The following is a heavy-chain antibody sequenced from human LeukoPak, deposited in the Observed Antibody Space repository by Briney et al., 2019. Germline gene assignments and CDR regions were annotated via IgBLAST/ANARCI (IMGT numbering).Heavy chain of an antibody. CDR1: CGSIINYY. CDR2: IYVTGST. J-gene: IGHJ6*03. CDR3: ARLKYYDSTGYSPGYYMDV. D-gene: IGHD3-22*01. V-gene: IGHV4-4*07. Sequence: SETLSLTCTVSCGSIINYYWSWIRQPAGTGLEWVGRIYVTGSTIYNPSLQSRLSMSVDTSKNQFSLRLTSVTAADTAVYYCARLKYYDSTGYSPGYYMDVWGKGITVTVSS.